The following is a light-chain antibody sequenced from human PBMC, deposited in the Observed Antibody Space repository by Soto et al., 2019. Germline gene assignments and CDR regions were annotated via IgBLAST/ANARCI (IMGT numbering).Light chain of an antibody. CDR3: VLSYTGSRV. J-gene: IGLJ7*01. CDR1: TGAVTSGHY. Sequence: QAVVTQEPSLTVSPGGTVTLTCGSSTGAVTSGHYPYWFHQRPGQAPRTLIYDTSSKPSWTPARFSGSLLGGKAALTLSGAQPEDEADYYCVLSYTGSRVFGGGTQLTVL. V-gene: IGLV7-46*01. CDR2: DTS.